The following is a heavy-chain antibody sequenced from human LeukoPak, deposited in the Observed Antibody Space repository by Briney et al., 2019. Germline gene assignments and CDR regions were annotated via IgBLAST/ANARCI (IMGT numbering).Heavy chain of an antibody. Sequence: SVKVSCKASGGTFSSYAISWVRQAPGQGLEWMGRIIPILGIANYAQKFQGRVTITADKSTSTAYMELSSLRSEDTAVYYCARDRSPDYDILTGYYPPLDYWGQGTLVTVSS. J-gene: IGHJ4*02. V-gene: IGHV1-69*04. CDR3: ARDRSPDYDILTGYYPPLDY. CDR1: GGTFSSYA. CDR2: IIPILGIA. D-gene: IGHD3-9*01.